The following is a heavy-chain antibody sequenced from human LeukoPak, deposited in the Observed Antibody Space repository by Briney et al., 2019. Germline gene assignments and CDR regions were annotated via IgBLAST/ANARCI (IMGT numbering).Heavy chain of an antibody. CDR1: GYTFTSDD. CDR2: MNPDSGKT. D-gene: IGHD6-13*01. CDR3: ARGRSPPAAAESLFDP. J-gene: IGHJ5*02. V-gene: IGHV1-8*01. Sequence: ASVKVSCKASGYTFTSDDINWVRQATGQGLEWMGWMNPDSGKTDYAQKFQGRVTMTRNTSITTAYMELSSLRSEDTAVYYCARGRSPPAAAESLFDPWGQGTLVTVSS.